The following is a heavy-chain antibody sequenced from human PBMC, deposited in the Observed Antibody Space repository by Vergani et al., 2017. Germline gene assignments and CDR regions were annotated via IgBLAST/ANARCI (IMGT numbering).Heavy chain of an antibody. J-gene: IGHJ5*02. D-gene: IGHD3-10*01. CDR2: IASSTSYI. CDR3: ARDGRTYYYGSRDPRFSGAWFDP. Sequence: EVQLVESGGGLVKPGGSLRLSCAASGFTFTNYNMNWVRQAPGKGLEWVSSIASSTSYIYYADSVKGRFTVSRDNAKNSLHLQMNSLRAEDTAVYYCARDGRTYYYGSRDPRFSGAWFDPWGQGTLVTVSS. CDR1: GFTFTNYN. V-gene: IGHV3-21*01.